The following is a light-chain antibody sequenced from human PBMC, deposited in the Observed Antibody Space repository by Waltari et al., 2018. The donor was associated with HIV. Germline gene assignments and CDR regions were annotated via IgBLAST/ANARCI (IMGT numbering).Light chain of an antibody. CDR1: QSISTY. CDR2: AAS. CDR3: QQSYTVPWT. Sequence: DIQMTQSPSSLSASVGDRITITCRASQSISTYLNWYQQKPGKAPKLLISAASTLQSGVPSGFSGSGSGTEFTLNISSLQPEDFATYYCQQSYTVPWTFGLGTKVDVK. V-gene: IGKV1-39*01. J-gene: IGKJ1*01.